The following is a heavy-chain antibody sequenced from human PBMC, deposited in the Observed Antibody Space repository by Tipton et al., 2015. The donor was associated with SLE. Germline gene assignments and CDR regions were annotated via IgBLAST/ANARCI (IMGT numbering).Heavy chain of an antibody. CDR2: MNPNSGNT. D-gene: IGHD3-10*01. CDR3: ARWVLGFGESGFDY. CDR1: GYTFTSYD. V-gene: IGHV1-8*01. Sequence: QVQLVQSGTEVKKPGASVKVSCKASGYTFTSYDINWVRQATGQGLEWMGWMNPNSGNTGYAQKFQGRVTITADESTSTAYMELSSLRSEDTAVYYCARWVLGFGESGFDYWGQGTLVTVSS. J-gene: IGHJ4*02.